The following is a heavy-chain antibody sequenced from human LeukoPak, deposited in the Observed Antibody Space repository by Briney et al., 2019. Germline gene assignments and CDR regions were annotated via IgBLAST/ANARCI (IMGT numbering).Heavy chain of an antibody. CDR1: GFTVSRNY. J-gene: IGHJ4*02. Sequence: GGSLRLSCAASGFTVSRNYMSWVRQAPGKGLEWVSVFYVGGATYYADSVKGRFTISRDNSENTLYLQMKSLRAEDTAVYYCARGDGYNFFDYWGQGTLVTVSS. D-gene: IGHD5-24*01. V-gene: IGHV3-53*01. CDR3: ARGDGYNFFDY. CDR2: FYVGGAT.